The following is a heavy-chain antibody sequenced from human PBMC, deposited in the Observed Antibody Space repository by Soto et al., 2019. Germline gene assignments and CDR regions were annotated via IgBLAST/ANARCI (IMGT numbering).Heavy chain of an antibody. CDR1: GFTFSSYS. V-gene: IGHV3-48*01. Sequence: GGSLRIACAASGFTFSSYSMNWVRQAPGKGLEWISYISTTSSSIYYADSVKGRFTISRDNAKNSVSLQMNTLRVEDTAVYYCAREDSIIIPAVSDFWGQGTLVTVPS. J-gene: IGHJ4*02. CDR3: AREDSIIIPAVSDF. D-gene: IGHD2-2*01. CDR2: ISTTSSSI.